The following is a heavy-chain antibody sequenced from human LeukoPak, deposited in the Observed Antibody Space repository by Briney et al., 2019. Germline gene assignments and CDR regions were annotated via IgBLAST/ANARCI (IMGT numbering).Heavy chain of an antibody. Sequence: QAGGSLRLSCAASGFTFDDYAMHWVRQAPGKGLEWVSLINGGGGNRYYADSVKGRFTISRDNSKSSLYLQMNSLRTEDTALYYCAKSDGFDYWGQGTLVTVSS. D-gene: IGHD2-8*01. J-gene: IGHJ4*02. CDR1: GFTFDDYA. V-gene: IGHV3-43*02. CDR2: INGGGGNR. CDR3: AKSDGFDY.